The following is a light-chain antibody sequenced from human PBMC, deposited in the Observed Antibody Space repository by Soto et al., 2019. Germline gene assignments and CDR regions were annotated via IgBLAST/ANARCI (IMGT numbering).Light chain of an antibody. CDR2: DFT. CDR1: SNDVGGYNY. CDR3: CSYVGTSASSV. V-gene: IGLV2-11*01. J-gene: IGLJ1*01. Sequence: QSVLTQPRSVSGSPGQSVTISCTGSSNDVGGYNYVSWYQQRPGKAPKLLLYDFTKWQPVRPDRFSSSKYGNTASLTISGLPPDDEADYYCCSYVGTSASSVFGAETQVPVL.